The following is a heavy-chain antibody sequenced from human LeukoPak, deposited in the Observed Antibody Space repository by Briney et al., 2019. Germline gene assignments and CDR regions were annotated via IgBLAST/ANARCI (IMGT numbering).Heavy chain of an antibody. Sequence: HPGGSLRLSCAASGFTFSSYGMHWVRQAPGKGLEWVAFIRYDGSNKYYADSVKGRFTISRDNSKNTLYLQMNSLRAEDTAVYYCAKEIVVPAAIPGGSPGYWGQGTLVTVSS. CDR1: GFTFSSYG. J-gene: IGHJ4*02. D-gene: IGHD2-2*01. CDR3: AKEIVVPAAIPGGSPGY. CDR2: IRYDGSNK. V-gene: IGHV3-30*02.